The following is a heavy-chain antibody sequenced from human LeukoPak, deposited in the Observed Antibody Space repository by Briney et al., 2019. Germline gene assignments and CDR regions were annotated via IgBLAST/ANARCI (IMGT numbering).Heavy chain of an antibody. CDR3: ARAVYYDSSGRLDY. CDR2: ITGDGNTI. CDR1: GYSFNAYA. V-gene: IGHV3-23*01. J-gene: IGHJ4*02. D-gene: IGHD3-22*01. Sequence: PGGSLRLSCAASGYSFNAYAMSWVRQAPGKGLEWVSSITGDGNTIIYADSVKGRFTISSDNSKNTLYLQMNSLRAEDTAVYYCARAVYYDSSGRLDYWGQGTLVTVSS.